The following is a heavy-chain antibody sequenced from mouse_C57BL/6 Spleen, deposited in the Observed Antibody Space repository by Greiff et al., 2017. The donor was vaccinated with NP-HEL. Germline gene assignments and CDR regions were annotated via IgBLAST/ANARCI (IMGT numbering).Heavy chain of an antibody. V-gene: IGHV2-4*01. CDR3: ASYYYGSSRYAMDY. CDR2: IWSGGST. J-gene: IGHJ4*01. D-gene: IGHD1-1*01. CDR1: GFSLTSYG. Sequence: VQLVESGPGLVQPSQSLSITCTVSGFSLTSYGVHWVRQPPGKGLEWLGVIWSGGSTDYNAAFISRLSISKDNSKSQVFFKMNSLQADDTAIYYCASYYYGSSRYAMDYWGQGTSVTVSS.